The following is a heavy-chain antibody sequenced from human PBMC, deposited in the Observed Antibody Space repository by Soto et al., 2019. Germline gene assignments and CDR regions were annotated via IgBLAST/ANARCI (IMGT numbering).Heavy chain of an antibody. CDR2: ISAYNGNT. Sequence: ASVKVSCKASGYTFTSYGISWVRQAPGQGLEWMGWISAYNGNTNYAQKLQGRVTMTTDTSTSTAYMELRSLRSDDTAVYYCAGTKNIVVVIANFDYWGQGTLVTVSS. V-gene: IGHV1-18*01. D-gene: IGHD2-21*01. CDR1: GYTFTSYG. J-gene: IGHJ4*02. CDR3: AGTKNIVVVIANFDY.